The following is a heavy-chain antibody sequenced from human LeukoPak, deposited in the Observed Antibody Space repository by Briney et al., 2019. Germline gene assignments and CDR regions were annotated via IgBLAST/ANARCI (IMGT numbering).Heavy chain of an antibody. CDR1: GGSISNHY. J-gene: IGHJ5*02. CDR2: IDYSGNY. Sequence: PSETLSLTCTVSGGSISNHYWTWIRQPPGKGLEWIGYIDYSGNYNYNPSLKSRITISADTSKSQFSLKLRSLTAADTAVYYCARVGSLDWFDPWGQGILVTVSS. CDR3: ARVGSLDWFDP. D-gene: IGHD3-10*01. V-gene: IGHV4-59*11.